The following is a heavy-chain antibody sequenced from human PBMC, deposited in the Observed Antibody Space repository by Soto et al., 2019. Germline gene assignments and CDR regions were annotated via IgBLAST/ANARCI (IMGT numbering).Heavy chain of an antibody. Sequence: EVQLVESGGGLVQPGGSLRLSCAASGFTFSSYSMNWVRQAPGKGLEWVSYISSSSSTIYYADSVKGRFTISRDNAKNSLYLQMNSLRDEDTAVYYCARGWGLGGRGSDRTYDAFDIWGQGTMVTVSS. CDR1: GFTFSSYS. V-gene: IGHV3-48*02. J-gene: IGHJ3*02. CDR2: ISSSSSTI. CDR3: ARGWGLGGRGSDRTYDAFDI. D-gene: IGHD1-26*01.